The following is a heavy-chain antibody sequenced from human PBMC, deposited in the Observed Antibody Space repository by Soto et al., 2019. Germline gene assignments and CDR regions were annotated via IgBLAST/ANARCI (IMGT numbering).Heavy chain of an antibody. CDR3: AKSPGGYYSFDI. CDR2: ISSSSSYI. V-gene: IGHV3-21*01. D-gene: IGHD3-3*01. J-gene: IGHJ3*02. CDR1: GFTFSSYN. Sequence: GALRLSCAASGFTFSSYNMNWVRQAPGKGLEWVSSISSSSSYIYYADSVKGRFTISRDNAKNSLYLQMNSLRAEDTAVYYCAKSPGGYYSFDIWGQGTMVTVSS.